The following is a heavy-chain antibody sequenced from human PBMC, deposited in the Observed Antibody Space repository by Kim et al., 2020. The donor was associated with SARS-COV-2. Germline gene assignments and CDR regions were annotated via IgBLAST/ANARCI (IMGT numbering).Heavy chain of an antibody. V-gene: IGHV5-51*01. D-gene: IGHD6-6*01. CDR3: ARHMAAPDTHYYYYGMDV. J-gene: IGHJ6*02. CDR1: GYSFTSYW. CDR2: IYPGDSDT. Sequence: GESLKISCKGSGYSFTSYWIGWVRQMPGKGLEWMGIIYPGDSDTRYSPSFQGQVTISADKSISTAYLQWSSLKASDTAMYYCARHMAAPDTHYYYYGMDVWGQGTTVTVSS.